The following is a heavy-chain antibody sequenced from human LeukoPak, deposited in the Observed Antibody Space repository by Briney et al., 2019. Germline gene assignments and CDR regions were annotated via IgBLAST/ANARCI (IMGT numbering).Heavy chain of an antibody. CDR1: GGSISSGDYY. J-gene: IGHJ5*02. V-gene: IGHV4-61*08. D-gene: IGHD2-15*01. CDR2: IYYSGST. CDR3: ARHDSEYCSGGSCYSVVENWFDP. Sequence: SETLSLTCTVSGGSISSGDYYWSWIRQPPGKGLEWIGYIYYSGSTNYNPSLKSRVTISVDTSKNQFSLKLSSVTAADTAVYYCARHDSEYCSGGSCYSVVENWFDPWGQGTLVTVSS.